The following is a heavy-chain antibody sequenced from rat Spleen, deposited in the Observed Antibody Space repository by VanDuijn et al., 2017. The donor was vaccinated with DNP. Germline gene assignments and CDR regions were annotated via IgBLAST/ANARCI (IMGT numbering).Heavy chain of an antibody. Sequence: EVQLVESGGGLVQAGGSLKLSCVASGFTFSDYNVAWVRQAPKKGLEWVATVTYDGSSTYYGDSVKGRFTISRDNAKSTLYLQMNSLRSEDTATYYCARGGSSIYWYFDFWGPGTMVTVSS. D-gene: IGHD1-2*01. CDR1: GFTFSDYN. J-gene: IGHJ1*01. CDR3: ARGGSSIYWYFDF. V-gene: IGHV5-7*01. CDR2: VTYDGSST.